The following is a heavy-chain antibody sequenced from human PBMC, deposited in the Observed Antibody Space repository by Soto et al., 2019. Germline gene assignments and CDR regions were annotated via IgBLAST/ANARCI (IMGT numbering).Heavy chain of an antibody. V-gene: IGHV4-34*01. Sequence: QVQLQQWGAGLLKPSETLSLTCAVYGGSFSGYYWSWIRQPPGKGLEWIGEINHSGSTNYNPSLKSRVTISVDTSKNQFSLKLSSVTAADTAVYCCARGQGYSSSWYSLDYWGQGTLVTVSS. CDR3: ARGQGYSSSWYSLDY. J-gene: IGHJ4*02. CDR1: GGSFSGYY. D-gene: IGHD6-13*01. CDR2: INHSGST.